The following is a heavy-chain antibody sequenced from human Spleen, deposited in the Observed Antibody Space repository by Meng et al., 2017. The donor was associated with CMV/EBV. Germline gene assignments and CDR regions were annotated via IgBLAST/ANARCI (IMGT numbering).Heavy chain of an antibody. D-gene: IGHD4-23*01. Sequence: SGYTFTGYYMHWVRQAPGQGLEWMGWINPNSGGTNYAQKFQGRVTMTRDTSISTAYMELSRLRSDDTAVNYCARELGDDYGGKRTDYWGQGTLVTVSS. CDR1: GYTFTGYY. CDR2: INPNSGGT. CDR3: ARELGDDYGGKRTDY. J-gene: IGHJ4*02. V-gene: IGHV1-2*02.